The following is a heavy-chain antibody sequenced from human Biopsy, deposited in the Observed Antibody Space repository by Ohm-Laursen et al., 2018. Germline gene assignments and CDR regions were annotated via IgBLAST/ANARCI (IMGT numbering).Heavy chain of an antibody. Sequence: TLSLTCCVSGCSVRPLSYYSSWVRQSPGKGLDWIGHIYYNGNTKYDPSLKSRVTISLDTSKNQVSLKLNSVTAADRAVYYCAASPSYMIFDFGGQGTSVTVSS. CDR1: GCSVRPLSYY. D-gene: IGHD3-16*01. CDR3: AASPSYMIFDF. J-gene: IGHJ4*02. CDR2: IYYNGNT. V-gene: IGHV4-61*01.